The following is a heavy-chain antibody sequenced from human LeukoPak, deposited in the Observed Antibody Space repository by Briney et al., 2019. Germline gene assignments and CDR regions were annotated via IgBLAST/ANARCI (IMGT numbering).Heavy chain of an antibody. CDR3: ASGVSDQN. CDR1: GGSFRGYY. J-gene: IGHJ4*02. V-gene: IGHV4-34*01. Sequence: SETLSLTCAVYGGSFRGYYWSWIRQSPGKGLEWIGEISHSGSTYYNPSLKSRVTISLDTFKNQFSLKLTSVTAADTAVYYCASGVSDQNWGQGTLVTVSS. CDR2: ISHSGST.